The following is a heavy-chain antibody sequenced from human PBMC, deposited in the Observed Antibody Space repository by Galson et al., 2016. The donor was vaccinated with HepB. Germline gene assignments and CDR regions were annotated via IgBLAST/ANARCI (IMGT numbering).Heavy chain of an antibody. CDR1: GFTFSSYW. D-gene: IGHD6-13*01. CDR3: AREAIAAAGTHDAFDV. CDR2: INSDGSST. Sequence: SLRLSCAASGFTFSSYWMHWVRQAPGKGLVWVSRINSDGSSTSYADSVKGRFTISRDNAKNTVYLQMNSLRAEDTAVYYCAREAIAAAGTHDAFDVWGQGTMVTVCS. J-gene: IGHJ3*01. V-gene: IGHV3-74*01.